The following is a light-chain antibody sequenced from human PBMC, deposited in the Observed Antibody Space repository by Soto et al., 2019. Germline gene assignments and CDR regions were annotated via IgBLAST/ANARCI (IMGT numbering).Light chain of an antibody. CDR1: QSISSW. CDR3: QQYNSYSQT. CDR2: DAS. V-gene: IGKV1-5*01. J-gene: IGKJ1*01. Sequence: DIQMTQSPSTLSASVGDRVTITCRASQSISSWLAWYQQKPGKAPKFLIYDASSLESGVPSRFSGSGSGTEFTLTISSLQPDDFATYYCQQYNSYSQTFGPGTKV.